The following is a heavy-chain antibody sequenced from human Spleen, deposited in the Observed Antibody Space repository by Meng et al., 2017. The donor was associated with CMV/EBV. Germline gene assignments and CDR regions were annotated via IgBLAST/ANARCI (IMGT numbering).Heavy chain of an antibody. V-gene: IGHV4-39*07. J-gene: IGHJ6*02. Sequence: SETLSLTCNVSGVSISSSNYQWVWIRQPPGKGLEWIGSIYSSGSTYYNPSLKSPVTISLDTSKNQFSLKLSSVTAADTAVYYCASLKLFHLSSHHNYYYYYGMDVWGQGTTVTVSS. CDR1: GVSISSSNYQ. CDR3: ASLKLFHLSSHHNYYYYYGMDV. CDR2: IYSSGST. D-gene: IGHD2-15*01.